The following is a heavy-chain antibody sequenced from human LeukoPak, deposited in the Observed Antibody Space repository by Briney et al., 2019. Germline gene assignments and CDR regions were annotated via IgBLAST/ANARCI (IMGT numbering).Heavy chain of an antibody. CDR1: GGSISSYY. CDR2: IYYSGNT. V-gene: IGHV4-59*01. CDR3: ARLWGEGNWENWFDP. J-gene: IGHJ5*02. Sequence: PSETLSLTCTVSGGSISSYYWSWIRQPPGKGLEWIGYIYYSGNTNYNPSLKSRVTISVDTSKNQFSLKLSSVTAADTAVYYCARLWGEGNWENWFDPWGQGTLVTVSS. D-gene: IGHD7-27*01.